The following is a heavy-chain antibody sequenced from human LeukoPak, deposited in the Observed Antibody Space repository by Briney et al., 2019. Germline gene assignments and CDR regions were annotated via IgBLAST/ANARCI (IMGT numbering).Heavy chain of an antibody. CDR2: INWYGGST. CDR3: ARGQNYYGSGSQTFDI. J-gene: IGHJ3*02. V-gene: IGHV3-20*04. CDR1: GFTFDDYG. D-gene: IGHD3-10*01. Sequence: GGSLRLSCAASGFTFDDYGMSWVRQAPGKGLEWVSGINWYGGSTGYADSVKGRFTISRDNAKNSLYLQVSSLRAEDTAWYYCARGQNYYGSGSQTFDIWGQGTMVTVSS.